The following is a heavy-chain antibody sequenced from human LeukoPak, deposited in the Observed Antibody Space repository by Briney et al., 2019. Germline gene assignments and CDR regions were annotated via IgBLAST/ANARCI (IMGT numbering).Heavy chain of an antibody. CDR2: IYYSGST. V-gene: IGHV4-59*12. J-gene: IGHJ6*02. CDR3: ARSKRIVGAHYSYYYYGMDV. Sequence: TSETLSLTCTVSGGSISSYYWSWIRQPPGKGLEWIGYIYYSGSTNYNPSLKSRVTISVDTSKNQFSLKLSSVTAADTAVYYCARSKRIVGAHYSYYYYGMDVWGQGTTVTVSS. CDR1: GGSISSYY. D-gene: IGHD1-26*01.